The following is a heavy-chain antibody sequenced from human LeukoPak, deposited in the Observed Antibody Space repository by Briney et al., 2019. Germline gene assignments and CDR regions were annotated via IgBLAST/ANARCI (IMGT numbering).Heavy chain of an antibody. CDR1: GFTFTYAW. Sequence: GGSLRLSCSGSGFTFTYAWMNWVRQAPGKGLEWVSGISSSGSTIYFADSVKGWFTISRDNAKNSLYLEMNSLRDEGTAVYYCARHEYYYGSGNYYKLFDFWGQGNLVTVCS. CDR3: ARHEYYYGSGNYYKLFDF. V-gene: IGHV3-21*01. CDR2: ISSSGSTI. J-gene: IGHJ4*02. D-gene: IGHD3-10*01.